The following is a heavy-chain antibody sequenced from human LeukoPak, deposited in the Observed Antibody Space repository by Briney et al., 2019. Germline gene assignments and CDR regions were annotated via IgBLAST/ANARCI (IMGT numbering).Heavy chain of an antibody. Sequence: SETLSLTCTVSGGSISSYYWSWIRQPPGKGLEWIGYIYTSGSTNYNPSLKSRVTISVGTSKNQSPLKLSSVTAADTAVYYCARVVVVPAAILGWFDPWGQGTLVTVSS. CDR3: ARVVVVPAAILGWFDP. D-gene: IGHD2-2*02. V-gene: IGHV4-4*09. CDR2: IYTSGST. J-gene: IGHJ5*02. CDR1: GGSISSYY.